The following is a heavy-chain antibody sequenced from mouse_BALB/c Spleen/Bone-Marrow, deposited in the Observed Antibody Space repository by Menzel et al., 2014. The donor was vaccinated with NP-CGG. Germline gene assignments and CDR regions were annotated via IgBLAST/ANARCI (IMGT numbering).Heavy chain of an antibody. CDR2: SDPANGNT. J-gene: IGHJ1*01. CDR3: ATGGSSYGFFFDV. D-gene: IGHD1-1*01. Sequence: VQLQHSGAEFVKPGASVKLSCTASGVNIKDTYMHWVKQTPEQGLEWIGRSDPANGNTKYEPKFQRKGTITAVTASNTAYLRLSSLTSEDIAVYYCATGGSSYGFFFDVWRAGTTVDVSS. CDR1: GVNIKDTY. V-gene: IGHV14-3*02.